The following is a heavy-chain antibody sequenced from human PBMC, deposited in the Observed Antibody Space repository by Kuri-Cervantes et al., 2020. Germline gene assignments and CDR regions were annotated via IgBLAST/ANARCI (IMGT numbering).Heavy chain of an antibody. CDR3: ARVIYVRQQLVRGRHSNWFDP. J-gene: IGHJ5*02. CDR1: GYTFTSYY. Sequence: ASVKVSCKASGYTFTSYYMHWVRQAPGQGLEWMGIINPSGGSTSYAQKFQGRVTMTRNTSISTAYMELSSLRSEDTAVYYCARVIYVRQQLVRGRHSNWFDPWGQGTLVTVSS. D-gene: IGHD6-13*01. CDR2: INPSGGST. V-gene: IGHV1-46*01.